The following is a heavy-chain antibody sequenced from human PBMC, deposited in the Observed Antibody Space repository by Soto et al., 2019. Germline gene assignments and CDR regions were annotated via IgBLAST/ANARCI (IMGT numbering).Heavy chain of an antibody. Sequence: DVQLLESGGGLVQPEGSLRLSCAASGCTFSSYAMGWVRQGPGKGLEWVAVVSIGGSTHYADSVRGRFTISRDNSKNTLSLQMNSLTAVDTAVYFCAKRRGAGGHFDYWGQGALVTVSS. J-gene: IGHJ4*02. CDR2: VSIGGST. V-gene: IGHV3-23*01. D-gene: IGHD2-15*01. CDR1: GCTFSSYA. CDR3: AKRRGAGGHFDY.